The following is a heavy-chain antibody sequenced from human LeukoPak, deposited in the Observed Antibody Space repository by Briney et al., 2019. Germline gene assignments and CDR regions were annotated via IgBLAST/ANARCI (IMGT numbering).Heavy chain of an antibody. CDR3: ARWARSGPAVDYYGMDV. V-gene: IGHV4-4*02. CDR2: IYHSGST. Sequence: PSETLSLTCTVSGGSISSSNWWSWVRQPPGKGLEWIGEIYHSGSTNYNPSLKSRVTISVDKSKNQFSLKLSSVTAADTAVYYCARWARSGPAVDYYGMDVWGQGTTVTVSS. CDR1: GGSISSSNW. J-gene: IGHJ6*02.